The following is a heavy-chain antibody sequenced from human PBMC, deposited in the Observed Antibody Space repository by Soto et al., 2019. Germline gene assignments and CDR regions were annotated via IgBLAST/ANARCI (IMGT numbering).Heavy chain of an antibody. Sequence: GGSLRLSCAASGFTFSSYDMTWVRQAPGEGLEWVSTVTNSGAATYYADAVKGRFTISRDNSRNALYLHMNNLRAEDTAVYYCAKYIGGGGYWYDYWGQGTLVTVSS. CDR2: VTNSGAAT. D-gene: IGHD2-21*02. J-gene: IGHJ4*02. CDR1: GFTFSSYD. CDR3: AKYIGGGGYWYDY. V-gene: IGHV3-23*01.